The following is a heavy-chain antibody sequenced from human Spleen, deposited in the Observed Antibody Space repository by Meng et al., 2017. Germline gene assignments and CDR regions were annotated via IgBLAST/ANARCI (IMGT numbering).Heavy chain of an antibody. CDR3: ARGPTTMAHDFDY. CDR1: GVSFSDFY. CDR2: INHSGST. D-gene: IGHD4-11*01. Sequence: SDALYFTCVLSGVSFSDFYWIWMREPPGKGLEWIGEINHSGSTNYNPSLESRATISVDTSQNNLSLKLSSVTAADSAVYYCARGPTTMAHDFDYWGQGTLVTVSS. J-gene: IGHJ4*02. V-gene: IGHV4-34*01.